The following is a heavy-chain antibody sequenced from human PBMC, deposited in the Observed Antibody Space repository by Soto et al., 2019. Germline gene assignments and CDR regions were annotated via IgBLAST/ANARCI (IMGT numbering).Heavy chain of an antibody. CDR3: ARLLRGAH. CDR2: IYYSGST. D-gene: IGHD3-10*01. Sequence: SETLSLTCTVSGGSISSSSYYWGWIRQPPGKGLEWIGSIYYSGSTYYKPSLKSRVTISVDTSKNQFSLKLSSVTAADTAVYYCARLLRGAHWGQGTLVTVSS. J-gene: IGHJ4*02. V-gene: IGHV4-39*01. CDR1: GGSISSSSYY.